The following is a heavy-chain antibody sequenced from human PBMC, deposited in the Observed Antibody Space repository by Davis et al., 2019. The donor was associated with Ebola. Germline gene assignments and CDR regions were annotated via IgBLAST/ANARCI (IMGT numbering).Heavy chain of an antibody. D-gene: IGHD5-24*01. Sequence: MPSETLSLTCTVSGGSISRSSYYWGWIRQPPGKGLEWIGYIYYTGTTKYNPSLKSRVTTSVDTSKNQFSLKLSSVTAADSAVYYCARGGVEMATISFAFDIWGQGTMVTVSS. CDR2: IYYTGTT. J-gene: IGHJ3*02. V-gene: IGHV4-61*05. CDR3: ARGGVEMATISFAFDI. CDR1: GGSISRSSYY.